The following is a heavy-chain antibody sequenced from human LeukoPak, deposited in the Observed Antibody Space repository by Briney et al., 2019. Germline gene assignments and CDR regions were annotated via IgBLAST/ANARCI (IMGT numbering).Heavy chain of an antibody. CDR3: ARPFGSSSYGVDV. CDR1: GGSISSSSYY. J-gene: IGHJ6*02. D-gene: IGHD3-3*01. Sequence: SETPSLTCTVSGGSISSSSYYWGWIRQPPGKGLEWIGSIYYSGSTHYNPSLKSRVTISVDTSKNQFSLKLSSVTAADTAVYYCARPFGSSSYGVDVWGQGTTVTVSS. V-gene: IGHV4-39*01. CDR2: IYYSGST.